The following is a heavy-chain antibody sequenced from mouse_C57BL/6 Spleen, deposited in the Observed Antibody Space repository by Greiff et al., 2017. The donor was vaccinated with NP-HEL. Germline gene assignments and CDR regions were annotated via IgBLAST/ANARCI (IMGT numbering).Heavy chain of an antibody. CDR2: IDPETGGT. CDR3: TRRGYYDYDRRYFDY. D-gene: IGHD2-4*01. V-gene: IGHV1-15*01. CDR1: GYTFTDYE. J-gene: IGHJ2*01. Sequence: QVQLKQSGAELVRPGASVTLSCKASGYTFTDYEMHWVKQTPVHGLEWIGAIDPETGGTAYNQKFKGKAILTADKSSSTAYMELRSLTSEDSAVYYCTRRGYYDYDRRYFDYWGQGTTLTVSS.